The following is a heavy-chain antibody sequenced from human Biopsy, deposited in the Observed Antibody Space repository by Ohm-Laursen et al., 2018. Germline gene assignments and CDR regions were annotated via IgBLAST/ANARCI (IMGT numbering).Heavy chain of an antibody. V-gene: IGHV3-9*01. Sequence: SLRLSCAASGFRFDNTGMHWVRQGPGKGLEWVAGISWSSDSITYAKSVTGRFTISRDNGENSLYLQMNSLRPEDTALSYCTKNTQWEGSGYLDAFHIWGHGAMVTVSS. J-gene: IGHJ3*02. CDR1: GFRFDNTG. D-gene: IGHD3-22*01. CDR3: TKNTQWEGSGYLDAFHI. CDR2: ISWSSDSI.